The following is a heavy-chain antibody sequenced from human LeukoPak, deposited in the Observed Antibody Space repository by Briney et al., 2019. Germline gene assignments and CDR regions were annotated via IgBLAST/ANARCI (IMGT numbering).Heavy chain of an antibody. V-gene: IGHV1-46*01. Sequence: ASVKVSCKASGYTFTSYGISWVRQAPGQGLEWMGIINPSGSSTSYAQKFQGRVTMTRDTSTSTVYMELSSLRSEDTAVYYCARGDYYDSSGMRAIYYFDYWGQGTLVTVSS. CDR1: GYTFTSYG. CDR3: ARGDYYDSSGMRAIYYFDY. D-gene: IGHD3-22*01. J-gene: IGHJ4*02. CDR2: INPSGSST.